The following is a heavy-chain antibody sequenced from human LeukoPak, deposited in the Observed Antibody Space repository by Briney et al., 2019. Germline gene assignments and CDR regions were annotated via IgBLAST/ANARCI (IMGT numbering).Heavy chain of an antibody. V-gene: IGHV3-23*01. CDR3: ASSSGGYRHFDD. CDR1: GFTFSDYA. CDR2: ISASGGTT. Sequence: GGSLRLSCAAPGFTFSDYAMSWVRQAPGKELEWVSAISASGGTTVYADSVKGRFTISRDNSRNTLYLQMNSLRAEDTAVYYCASSSGGYRHFDDWGQGTLVTVSS. D-gene: IGHD3-10*01. J-gene: IGHJ4*02.